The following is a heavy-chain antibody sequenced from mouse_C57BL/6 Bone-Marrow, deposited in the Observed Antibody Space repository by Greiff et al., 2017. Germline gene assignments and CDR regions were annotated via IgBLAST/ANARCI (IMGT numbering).Heavy chain of an antibody. J-gene: IGHJ3*01. D-gene: IGHD2-3*01. CDR1: GYTFTSYW. V-gene: IGHV1-55*01. CDR2: IYPGSGST. Sequence: VQLQQPGAELVKPGASVKMSCKASGYTFTSYWITWVKQRPGQGLEWIGDIYPGSGSTNYNEKFKSKATLTVDTSSSTAYMQLSSLTSEDSAVYYCARYDGYPAWFAYWGLGTLVTVSA. CDR3: ARYDGYPAWFAY.